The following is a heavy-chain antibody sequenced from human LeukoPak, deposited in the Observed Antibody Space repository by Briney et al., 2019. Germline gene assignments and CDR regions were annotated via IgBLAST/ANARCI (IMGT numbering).Heavy chain of an antibody. CDR3: AKTAFQGSYYESSGYYCLEAFDI. D-gene: IGHD3-22*01. V-gene: IGHV3-23*01. CDR2: ISGSGGGG. CDR1: GFTFSSDA. J-gene: IGHJ3*02. Sequence: PGGSLRLSCAASGFTFSSDAMSWVRQAPGKGLEWVSGISGSGGGGSSADSDKGRFTISRDNSKNTMYLQMNSLRAEDTAVYYCAKTAFQGSYYESSGYYCLEAFDIWGQGTMVTVSS.